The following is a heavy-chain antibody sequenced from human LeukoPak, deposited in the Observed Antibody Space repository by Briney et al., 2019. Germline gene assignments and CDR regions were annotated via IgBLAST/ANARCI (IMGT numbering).Heavy chain of an antibody. CDR2: ISASGGST. CDR3: AKEVYYFDTSGLYSFAFDI. V-gene: IGHV3-23*01. J-gene: IGHJ3*02. D-gene: IGHD3-22*01. Sequence: GGSLRLSCAASGLTFSRYAMSWVRQAPGKGLEWVSAISASGGSTYYADSVKGRYTISRDNSKNTLYLQMNSLRVEDTAVYYCAKEVYYFDTSGLYSFAFDIWGQGTMVTVPS. CDR1: GLTFSRYA.